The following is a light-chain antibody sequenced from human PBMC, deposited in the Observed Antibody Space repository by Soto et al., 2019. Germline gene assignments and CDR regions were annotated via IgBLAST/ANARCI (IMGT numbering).Light chain of an antibody. CDR2: EGT. CDR1: SSDFGGYNV. J-gene: IGLJ2*01. Sequence: QSVLTQPASVSGSPGQSITISCSGTSSDFGGYNVVSWYQQHPGKAPKLIIYEGTKRPSGVSNRFSGSKSSNAASLTISGLQPEDEADYYCCSSADTSPFSVVFGGGTKVTVL. CDR3: CSSADTSPFSVV. V-gene: IGLV2-23*03.